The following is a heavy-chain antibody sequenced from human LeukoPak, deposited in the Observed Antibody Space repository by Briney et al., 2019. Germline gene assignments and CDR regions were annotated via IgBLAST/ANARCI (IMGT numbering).Heavy chain of an antibody. CDR3: ASGASLDGLDY. CDR1: GYSISSGYY. V-gene: IGHV4-38-2*02. D-gene: IGHD2-2*01. J-gene: IGHJ4*02. CDR2: IYHSGST. Sequence: TSETLSLTCTVSGYSISSGYYWGWIRQPPGKGLEWIGSIYHSGSTYYNPSLKSRVTISVDTSKNQFSLKLSSVTAADTAVYYCASGASLDGLDYWGQGTLVTVSS.